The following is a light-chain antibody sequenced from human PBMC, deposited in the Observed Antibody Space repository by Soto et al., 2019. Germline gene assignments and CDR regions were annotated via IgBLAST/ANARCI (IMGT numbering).Light chain of an antibody. Sequence: DIVMTQSPDSLAVSLGERATINCKTSQSVLYSSNNTNYLAWYQQRPGQHPKLLIYWASTRESGVPDRFSGSGSGTDFTLTITSLQAEDVAVYYCQQYESTPPTFGQGTKLEIK. V-gene: IGKV4-1*01. CDR3: QQYESTPPT. CDR1: QSVLYSSNNTNY. CDR2: WAS. J-gene: IGKJ2*01.